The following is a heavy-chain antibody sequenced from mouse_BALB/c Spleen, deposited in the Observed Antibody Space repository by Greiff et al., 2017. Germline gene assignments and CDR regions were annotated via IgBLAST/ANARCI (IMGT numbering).Heavy chain of an antibody. J-gene: IGHJ2*01. V-gene: IGHV14-4*02. CDR3: KGYYGSSGY. CDR2: IDPENGDT. Sequence: EVQRVESGAELVRSGASVKLSCTASGFNIKDYYMHWVKQRPEQGLEWIGWIDPENGDTEYAPKFQGKATMTADTSSNTAYLQLSSLTSEDTAVYYCKGYYGSSGYWGQGTTLTVSS. CDR1: GFNIKDYY. D-gene: IGHD1-1*01.